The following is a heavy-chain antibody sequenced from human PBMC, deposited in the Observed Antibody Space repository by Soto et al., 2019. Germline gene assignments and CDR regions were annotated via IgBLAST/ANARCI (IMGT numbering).Heavy chain of an antibody. D-gene: IGHD3-22*01. Sequence: ASVKVSCKASGYTFTGYYMHWVRQAPGQGLEWMGWINPNSGGTNYAQKFKGWVTMTRDTSISTAYMEMSRLRSDDTAVYYCARGHTYYYDSSGYSQKTDYYYGMDVWGQGTTVTVSS. CDR1: GYTFTGYY. CDR2: INPNSGGT. V-gene: IGHV1-2*04. CDR3: ARGHTYYYDSSGYSQKTDYYYGMDV. J-gene: IGHJ6*02.